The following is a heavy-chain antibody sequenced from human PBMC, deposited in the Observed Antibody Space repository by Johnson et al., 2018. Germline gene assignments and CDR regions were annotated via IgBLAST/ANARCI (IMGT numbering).Heavy chain of an antibody. D-gene: IGHD3-22*01. CDR3: AKDFYYDSSGGAFDI. J-gene: IGHJ3*02. V-gene: IGHV3-9*01. Sequence: EVQLVESGGGLVQPGRSLRLSCAASGFTFAAYAMHWVRQAPGQGLEGVSGIRWDSGSIGYAVSVQGRFTISRDNAKHSLYLQMNSLRAEDTALYYCAKDFYYDSSGGAFDIWGQGTMVTVSS. CDR2: IRWDSGSI. CDR1: GFTFAAYA.